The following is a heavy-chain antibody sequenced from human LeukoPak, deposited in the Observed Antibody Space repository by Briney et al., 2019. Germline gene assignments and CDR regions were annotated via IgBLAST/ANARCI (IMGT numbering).Heavy chain of an antibody. CDR2: FDPEDGET. CDR3: AAKPAGGGWYYFDY. D-gene: IGHD2-15*01. CDR1: GCTLTELS. V-gene: IGHV1-24*01. J-gene: IGHJ4*02. Sequence: ASVKVSCKVSGCTLTELSMHWVRQAPGEGLEWMGGFDPEDGETIYAQKFQGRVIMTEDTSTDTAYMELSSLRSEDTAVYYCAAKPAGGGWYYFDYWGQGTLVTVSS.